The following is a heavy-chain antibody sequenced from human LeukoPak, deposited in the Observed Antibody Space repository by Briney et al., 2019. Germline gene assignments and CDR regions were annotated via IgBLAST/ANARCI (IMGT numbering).Heavy chain of an antibody. J-gene: IGHJ4*02. CDR3: AKGVTMVRGPYDY. V-gene: IGHV3-74*01. Sequence: GGSLRLSCAASGFTFSSYWMHWVRQAPGKGLVWVSRINSDGSSTSYADSVKGRFTISRDNSKNTLYLQMNSLRAEDTAVYYCAKGVTMVRGPYDYWGQGTLVTVSS. CDR2: INSDGSST. CDR1: GFTFSSYW. D-gene: IGHD3-10*01.